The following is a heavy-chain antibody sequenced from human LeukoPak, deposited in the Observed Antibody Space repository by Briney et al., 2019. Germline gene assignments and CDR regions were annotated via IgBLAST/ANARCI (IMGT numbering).Heavy chain of an antibody. V-gene: IGHV4-34*01. D-gene: IGHD3-10*01. CDR2: INHSGST. Sequence: SETLSLTCAVYGGSFSGYYWSWICQPPGKGLEWIGEINHSGSTNYNPSLKSRVTISVDTSRNQFSLKLSSVTAADTAVYYCARGLWFGDENPPYFDYWGQGILVTVSS. CDR3: ARGLWFGDENPPYFDY. J-gene: IGHJ4*02. CDR1: GGSFSGYY.